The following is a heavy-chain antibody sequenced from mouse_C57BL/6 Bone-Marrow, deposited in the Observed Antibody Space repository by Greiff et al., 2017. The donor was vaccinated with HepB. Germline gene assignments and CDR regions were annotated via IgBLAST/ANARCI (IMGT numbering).Heavy chain of an antibody. Sequence: QVQLQQPGAELVKPGASVKLSCKASGYTFTSYWMHWVKQRPGQGLEWIGMIHPNSGSTNYNEKFKSKATLTVDKSSSTAYMQLSSLTSEDSAVYYCAREMITRYCDVWGTGTTVTVSS. D-gene: IGHD2-4*01. J-gene: IGHJ1*03. CDR2: IHPNSGST. CDR3: AREMITRYCDV. CDR1: GYTFTSYW. V-gene: IGHV1-64*01.